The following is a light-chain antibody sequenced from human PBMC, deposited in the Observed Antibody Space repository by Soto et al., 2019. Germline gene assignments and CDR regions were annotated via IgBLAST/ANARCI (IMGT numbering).Light chain of an antibody. CDR3: AAWDDNLNAYV. Sequence: QSVLTQPPSASSTPGQTVTISCSGSTSNIGTFYVYWYQHLPGTAPKLLLYLGDQRASGVSDRFSGSKSGTSASLAINGIRYDDEADYYCAAWDDNLNAYVFGSGTKLTVL. CDR1: TSNIGTFY. J-gene: IGLJ1*01. V-gene: IGLV1-47*02. CDR2: LGD.